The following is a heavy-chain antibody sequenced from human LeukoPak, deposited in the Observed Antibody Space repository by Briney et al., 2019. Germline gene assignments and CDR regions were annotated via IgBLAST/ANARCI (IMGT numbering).Heavy chain of an antibody. J-gene: IGHJ4*02. CDR2: INHSGST. D-gene: IGHD6-13*01. CDR1: GGSFSGYY. Sequence: SETLSLTCAVYGGSFSGYYWNWIRQPPGKGLEWIGEINHSGSTNYNPSLKSRVTISVDTSKNQFSLKLSSVTAADTAVYYCARGLRGSSRTEYYFDYWGQGTLVTVSS. V-gene: IGHV4-34*01. CDR3: ARGLRGSSRTEYYFDY.